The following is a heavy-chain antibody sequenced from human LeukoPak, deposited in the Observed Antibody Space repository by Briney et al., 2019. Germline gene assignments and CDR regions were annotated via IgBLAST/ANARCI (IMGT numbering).Heavy chain of an antibody. J-gene: IGHJ4*02. D-gene: IGHD3-10*01. CDR3: ANSVMVRGSFYY. Sequence: SETLSLTCTDSGGSISSGSYYWSWIRQPAGKGLEWIGRIYTSGSTNYNPSLKSRVTISVDASKNQFSLKLSSVTAADTAVYYCANSVMVRGSFYYLGQGTLVTGFS. V-gene: IGHV4-61*02. CDR1: GGSISSGSYY. CDR2: IYTSGST.